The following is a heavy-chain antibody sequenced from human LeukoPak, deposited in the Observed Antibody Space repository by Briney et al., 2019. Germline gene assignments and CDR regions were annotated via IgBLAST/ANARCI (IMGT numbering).Heavy chain of an antibody. J-gene: IGHJ4*02. CDR2: INHSGST. CDR1: GGSFSGYY. D-gene: IGHD3-10*01. Sequence: PSETLSLTCAVYGGSFSGYYWSWIRQPPGKGLEWIGEINHSGSTNYNPSLKSRVTISVDTSKNQFSLKLSSVTAADTAVYYCAREYGSGSPPKVWGQGTLVTVSS. V-gene: IGHV4-34*01. CDR3: AREYGSGSPPKV.